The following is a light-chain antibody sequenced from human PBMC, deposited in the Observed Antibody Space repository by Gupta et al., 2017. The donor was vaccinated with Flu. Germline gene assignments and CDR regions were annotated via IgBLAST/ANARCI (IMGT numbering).Light chain of an antibody. CDR2: SSN. CDR1: SPNIGSNT. Sequence: QSVLTQPPSASGTPGQRVTISCSGSSPNIGSNTVNWYQQLPGTAPKLLIYSSNQRPSGVPDRFSGSKSGTSASLAISGLQSEDEADYYCAAWDDSLNGPGVFGGGTKLTVL. CDR3: AAWDDSLNGPGV. V-gene: IGLV1-44*01. J-gene: IGLJ3*02.